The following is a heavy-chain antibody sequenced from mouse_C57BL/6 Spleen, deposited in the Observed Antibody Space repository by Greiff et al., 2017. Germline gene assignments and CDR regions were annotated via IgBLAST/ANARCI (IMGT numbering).Heavy chain of an antibody. CDR2: ISSGSSTI. D-gene: IGHD2-2*01. CDR1: GFTFSDYG. CDR3: AGGYYGYDRGGYYFDY. Sequence: EVQRVESGGGLVKPGGSLKLSCAASGFTFSDYGMHWVRQAPEKGLEWVAYISSGSSTIYYADTVKGRFTISRDNAKNTLFLQMTSLRSEDTAMYYCAGGYYGYDRGGYYFDYWGQGTTLTVSS. V-gene: IGHV5-17*01. J-gene: IGHJ2*01.